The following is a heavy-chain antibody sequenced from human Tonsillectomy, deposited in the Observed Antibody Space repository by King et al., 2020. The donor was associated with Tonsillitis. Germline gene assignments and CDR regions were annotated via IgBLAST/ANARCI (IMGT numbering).Heavy chain of an antibody. Sequence: QLVQSGAEVRKPGSSVKVSCKASGGRFSNHVVSWVRQAPGQGLEWMGGFIPMLATRRFAQKFQGRVTITADESTITAYLELCSLRSEDTAVFYCARDGRGHCDHWGEGTLATLPA. CDR1: GGRFSNHV. J-gene: IGHJ4*02. CDR3: ARDGRGHCDH. CDR2: FIPMLATR. V-gene: IGHV1-69*11.